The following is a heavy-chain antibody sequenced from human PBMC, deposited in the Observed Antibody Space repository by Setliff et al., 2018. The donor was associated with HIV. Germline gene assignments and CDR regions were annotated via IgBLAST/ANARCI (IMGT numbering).Heavy chain of an antibody. CDR2: IRISDSGGST. V-gene: IGHV3-23*01. Sequence: PGGSLRLSCAASGFDFKYRAMRWVRQAPGKGLEWVSVIRISDSGGSTYYADSVKGRFTISRDNSKNTLNLQMNSLRAEDTAVYYCASGYSSSSPRRDYWGQGTLVTVSS. CDR1: GFDFKYRA. D-gene: IGHD6-6*01. J-gene: IGHJ4*02. CDR3: ASGYSSSSPRRDY.